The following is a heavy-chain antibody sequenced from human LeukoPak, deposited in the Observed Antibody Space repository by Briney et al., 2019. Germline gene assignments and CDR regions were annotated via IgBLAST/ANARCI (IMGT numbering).Heavy chain of an antibody. D-gene: IGHD6-13*01. CDR3: ATPGAGIAAAGTVAFDI. CDR1: GGSVSSSSYY. Sequence: SETLSLTCSVSGGSVSSSSYYWGWVRQPPGKGLEWIGSIYYSGSTYYNPSLKSRVTISVDTSKNQFSLKLSSVTAADTAVYYCATPGAGIAAAGTVAFDIWGQGTMVTVSS. J-gene: IGHJ3*02. CDR2: IYYSGST. V-gene: IGHV4-39*01.